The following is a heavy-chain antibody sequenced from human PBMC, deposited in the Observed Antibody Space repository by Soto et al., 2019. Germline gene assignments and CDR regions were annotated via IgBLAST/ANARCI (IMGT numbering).Heavy chain of an antibody. D-gene: IGHD7-27*01. J-gene: IGHJ3*02. CDR3: ARDRTKANWGAYDAFDI. V-gene: IGHV3-30-3*01. Sequence: GGSLRLSCAASGFTFNTYAVHWVRQAPGKGLEWVAVISYDGSNKYNADSVKGRFTISRDNSKNTLYLQMNSLRAEDTAVYYCARDRTKANWGAYDAFDIWGQGTMVTVSS. CDR1: GFTFNTYA. CDR2: ISYDGSNK.